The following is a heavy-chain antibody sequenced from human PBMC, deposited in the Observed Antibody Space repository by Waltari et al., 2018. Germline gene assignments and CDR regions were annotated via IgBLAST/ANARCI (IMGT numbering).Heavy chain of an antibody. J-gene: IGHJ3*02. CDR3: ARALIFGVVLGAFDI. CDR1: GYTFTSYG. V-gene: IGHV1-18*01. CDR2: ISAYNGNT. D-gene: IGHD3-3*01. Sequence: QVQLVQSGAEVKKPGASVKVSCQASGYTFTSYGISWVRPDPGQGLEWMGWISAYNGNTNYAQKLQGRVTMTTDTSTSTAYMELRSLRSDDTAVYYCARALIFGVVLGAFDIWGQGTMVTVSS.